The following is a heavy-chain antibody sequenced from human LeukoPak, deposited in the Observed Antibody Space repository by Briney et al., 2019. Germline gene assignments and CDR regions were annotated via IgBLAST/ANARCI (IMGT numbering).Heavy chain of an antibody. Sequence: GGSLRLSCAASGFTFSDYYMSWVRQAPGKGLEWVGRIKSKTDGGTTDYAAPVKGRFTISRDDSKNTLYLQMNSLKTEDTAVYYCTTDRDQLLSEDGFDYWGQGTMVTVSS. V-gene: IGHV3-15*01. CDR2: IKSKTDGGTT. J-gene: IGHJ3*01. D-gene: IGHD2-2*01. CDR3: TTDRDQLLSEDGFDY. CDR1: GFTFSDYY.